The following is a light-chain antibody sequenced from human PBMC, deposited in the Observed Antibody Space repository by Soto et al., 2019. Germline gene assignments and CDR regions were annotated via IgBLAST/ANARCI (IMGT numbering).Light chain of an antibody. J-gene: IGKJ1*01. V-gene: IGKV3-20*01. CDR3: QQYGSSPWT. CDR1: QSVSSNY. Sequence: EIVLTQSPGTLSLSPGERATISCRASQSVSSNYLAWYQQKPGQAPRPLIYGTSSRATGIPDRFSGSGAGTDFTLTISRLESEDFAVYYCQQYGSSPWTVGQGTKVDIK. CDR2: GTS.